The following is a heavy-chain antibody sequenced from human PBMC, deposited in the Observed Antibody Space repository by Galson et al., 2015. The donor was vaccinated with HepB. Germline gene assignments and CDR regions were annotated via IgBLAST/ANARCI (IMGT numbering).Heavy chain of an antibody. CDR2: ISSSSSYI. J-gene: IGHJ6*02. V-gene: IGHV3-21*01. CDR3: ARGADILTGYYSLYYYYGMDV. Sequence: SLRLSCAASGFTFSSYSMNWVRQAPGKGLEWVSSISSSSSYIYYADSVKGRFTISRDNAKNSLYLQMNSLRAEDTAVYYCARGADILTGYYSLYYYYGMDVWGQGTTVTVSS. D-gene: IGHD3-9*01. CDR1: GFTFSSYS.